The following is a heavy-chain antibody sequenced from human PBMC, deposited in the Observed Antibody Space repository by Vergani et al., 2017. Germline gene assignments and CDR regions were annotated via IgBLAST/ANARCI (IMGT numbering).Heavy chain of an antibody. CDR1: GGSISSSSYY. Sequence: QLQLQESGPGLVKPSETLSLTCTVSGGSISSSSYYWGWIRQPPGKGLEWIGYIYYSGSTYYNPSLKSRVTISVDTSKNQFSLKLSSVTAADTAVYYCARGAYYDSSGYPFDAFDIWGQGTMVTVSS. J-gene: IGHJ3*02. V-gene: IGHV4-30-4*08. CDR3: ARGAYYDSSGYPFDAFDI. CDR2: IYYSGST. D-gene: IGHD3-22*01.